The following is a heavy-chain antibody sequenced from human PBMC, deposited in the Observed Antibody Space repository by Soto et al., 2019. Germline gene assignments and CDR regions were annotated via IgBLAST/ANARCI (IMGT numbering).Heavy chain of an antibody. CDR3: ARVPDF. CDR2: IYHSGST. Sequence: PSETLSLTCAVSGGSITSSKHYWGWIRQPPGKGLEWIGYIYHSGSTYYNPSLKSRVTISVDRSKNQFSLKLSSVTAADTAVYYCARVPDFWVQGTPVTVSS. V-gene: IGHV4-30-2*01. J-gene: IGHJ4*02. CDR1: GGSITSSKHY.